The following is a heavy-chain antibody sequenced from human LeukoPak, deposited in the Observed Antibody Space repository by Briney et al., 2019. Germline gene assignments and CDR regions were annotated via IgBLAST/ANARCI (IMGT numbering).Heavy chain of an antibody. CDR1: GGSISSGSYY. V-gene: IGHV4-61*02. Sequence: PSETLSLTCTVSGGSISSGSYYWSWIRQPAGKGLEWIGRIYTSGSTNYNPSLKSRVTISVDTSKNQLSMKLSSVTAADTAVYYCARVLRGFGRNYDDAFDIWGQGTMVTVSS. D-gene: IGHD3-10*01. CDR3: ARVLRGFGRNYDDAFDI. CDR2: IYTSGST. J-gene: IGHJ3*02.